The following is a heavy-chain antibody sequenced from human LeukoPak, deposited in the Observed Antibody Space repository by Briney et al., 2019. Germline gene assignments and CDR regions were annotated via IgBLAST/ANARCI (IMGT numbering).Heavy chain of an antibody. CDR1: GGSISSSSYY. V-gene: IGHV4-39*07. CDR3: ARDGYYESGFQH. CDR2: IYYSGST. Sequence: SETLSLTCTVSGGSISSSSYYWGWIRQPPGKGLEWIGSIYYSGSTNYNPSLKSRVTISVDKSKNQFSLKLSSVTAADTAVYYCARDGYYESGFQHWGQGTLVTVSS. D-gene: IGHD3-22*01. J-gene: IGHJ1*01.